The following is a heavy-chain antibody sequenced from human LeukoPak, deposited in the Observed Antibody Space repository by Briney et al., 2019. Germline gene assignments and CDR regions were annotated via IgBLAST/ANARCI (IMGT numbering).Heavy chain of an antibody. J-gene: IGHJ4*02. CDR1: GFTFRRYV. CDR2: ISDSGGST. V-gene: IGHV3-23*01. D-gene: IGHD2-15*01. Sequence: GGSLRLSCATSGFTFRRYVMTWVRQAPGKGLEWVSGISDSGGSTYYAESVKGRFTISRDNSMNTLYLQMNSLRAEDTAVYYCARGGPIYCSGDSCYPGDYWGQGTLVTVSS. CDR3: ARGGPIYCSGDSCYPGDY.